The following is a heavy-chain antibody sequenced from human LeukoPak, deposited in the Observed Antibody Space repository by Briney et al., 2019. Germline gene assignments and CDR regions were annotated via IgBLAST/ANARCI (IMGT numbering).Heavy chain of an antibody. D-gene: IGHD2-15*01. CDR3: ARASKVEAFDV. V-gene: IGHV3-66*01. CDR2: IYGGGST. Sequence: GGSLRLSCAASGFSFRGYWMHWVRQAPGKGLVWVSVIYGGGSTYNADSVKGRFTISRDNSKNTLFLQMNSLRTEDTAVYYCARASKVEAFDVWGQGTMVTVSS. J-gene: IGHJ3*01. CDR1: GFSFRGYW.